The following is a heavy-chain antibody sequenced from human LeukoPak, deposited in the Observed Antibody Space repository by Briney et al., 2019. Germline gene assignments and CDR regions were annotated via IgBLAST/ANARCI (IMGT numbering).Heavy chain of an antibody. V-gene: IGHV3-66*02. CDR3: ARDITGTTDDY. CDR2: IYSGGST. D-gene: IGHD1-20*01. Sequence: PGGSLRLSCAASGFTFSSNYMSWVRQAPGKGLEWVSVIYSGGSTYYADSVKGRFTISRDNSKNTLYLQMNSLRAEDTAVYYCARDITGTTDDYWGQGTLVTVSS. J-gene: IGHJ4*02. CDR1: GFTFSSNY.